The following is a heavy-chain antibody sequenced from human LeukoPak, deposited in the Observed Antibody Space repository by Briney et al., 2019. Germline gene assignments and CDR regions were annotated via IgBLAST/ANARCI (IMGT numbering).Heavy chain of an antibody. CDR1: GYTFTGYY. CDR3: ARDLSGYEKGIDY. V-gene: IGHV1-2*02. CDR2: INPNSGGT. D-gene: IGHD5-12*01. Sequence: ASVKVSCKASGYTFTGYYMHWVRQAPGQGLEWMGWINPNSGGTNYAQKFQGRVTMTRDTSISTAYMELSRLRSDDTAVYYCARDLSGYEKGIDYWGQGTLVTVSS. J-gene: IGHJ4*02.